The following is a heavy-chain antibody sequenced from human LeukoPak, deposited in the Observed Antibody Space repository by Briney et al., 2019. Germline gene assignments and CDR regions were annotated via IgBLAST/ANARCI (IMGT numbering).Heavy chain of an antibody. D-gene: IGHD6-13*01. V-gene: IGHV3-30*02. CDR3: AKDYGSSWKDDY. J-gene: IGHJ4*02. CDR1: GFTFSSYG. Sequence: PGGSLRLSCAASGFTFSSYGMHWVRQAPGKGLEWVAFIRYDGSNKYYADSVKGRFTISRDNSKNTLYLQMNSLRAEDAAVYYCAKDYGSSWKDDYWGQGTLVTVSS. CDR2: IRYDGSNK.